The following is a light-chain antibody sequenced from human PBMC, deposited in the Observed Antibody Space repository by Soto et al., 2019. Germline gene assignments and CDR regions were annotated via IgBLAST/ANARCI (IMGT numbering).Light chain of an antibody. CDR1: QSVSSI. CDR2: GAS. V-gene: IGKV3-15*01. J-gene: IGKJ1*01. Sequence: EIVLTQSPGTLSLSPGERATLSCRASQSVSSILAWYQQKPGQAPRLLIYGASTRATGIPARFSGSGSGTEFTLTISSLQSEGFAVYYCQKYNKWPPWTFGQGTKVDIK. CDR3: QKYNKWPPWT.